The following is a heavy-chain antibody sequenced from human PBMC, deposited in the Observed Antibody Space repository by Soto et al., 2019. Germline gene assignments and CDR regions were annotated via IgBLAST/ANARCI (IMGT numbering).Heavy chain of an antibody. CDR2: ISDIAYT. CDR3: ARQGFGVLHGLVDV. Sequence: PSETLSLTCAVSGGSISSGGYSCSWFRLPPGKGLEWIGYISDIAYTSYNPSLKGRVSISVDTSKNQFSLTLTPVTAADTAVYYCARQGFGVLHGLVDVWGQGTTVTVSS. D-gene: IGHD3-10*01. CDR1: GGSISSGGYS. V-gene: IGHV4-61*08. J-gene: IGHJ6*02.